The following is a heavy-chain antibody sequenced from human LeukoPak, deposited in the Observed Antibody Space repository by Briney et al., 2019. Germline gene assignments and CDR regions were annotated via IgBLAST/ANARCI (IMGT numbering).Heavy chain of an antibody. D-gene: IGHD3-22*01. Sequence: ASVKVPCKVSGYTLTELSMHWVRQAPGKGLEWIGGFDPEDGETIYAQKFQGRVTMTEDTSTDTAYMELSSLRSEDTAVYYCTTAPRVYDSSGYYDLYMDVWGKGTTVTVSS. CDR2: FDPEDGET. CDR1: GYTLTELS. V-gene: IGHV1-24*01. J-gene: IGHJ6*03. CDR3: TTAPRVYDSSGYYDLYMDV.